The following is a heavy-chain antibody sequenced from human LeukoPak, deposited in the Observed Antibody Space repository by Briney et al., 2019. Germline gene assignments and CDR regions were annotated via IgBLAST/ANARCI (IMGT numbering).Heavy chain of an antibody. V-gene: IGHV3-74*01. J-gene: IGHJ4*02. CDR1: GFTFSSYW. CDR2: INSDGSST. Sequence: GGSLRLSCAASGFTFSSYWMHWVRQAPGKGLVWVSRINSDGSSTTYADSVKGRFTISRDNSKNTLYLQMNSLRVEDTAVYHCAKVLLHSGYVGPFDNWGQGTVVTVSS. CDR3: AKVLLHSGYVGPFDN. D-gene: IGHD5-12*01.